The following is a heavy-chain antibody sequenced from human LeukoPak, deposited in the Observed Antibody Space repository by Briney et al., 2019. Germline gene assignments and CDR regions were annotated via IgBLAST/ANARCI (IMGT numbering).Heavy chain of an antibody. V-gene: IGHV1-69*05. CDR3: ARVKPRLAYCVGDCFDAFDI. D-gene: IGHD2-21*02. J-gene: IGHJ3*02. CDR2: IIPIFGTA. CDR1: GGTFSSYA. Sequence: ASVKVSCKASGGTFSSYAISWVRQAPGQGLEWMGRIIPIFGTANYAQKFQGRVTITTDESTSTAYMELSSLRSEDTAVYYCARVKPRLAYCVGDCFDAFDIWGQGTMVTVSS.